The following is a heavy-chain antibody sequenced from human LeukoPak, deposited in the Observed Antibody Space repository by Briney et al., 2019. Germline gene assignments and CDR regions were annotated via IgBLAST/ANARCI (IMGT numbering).Heavy chain of an antibody. D-gene: IGHD3-10*01. CDR3: SRYYRYFDY. CDR1: GYTFTGYY. J-gene: IGHJ4*02. Sequence: ASVKVSCKASGYTFTGYYVHWVRQAPGQGLEWMGWINSNTGDTNYAQKFQGRVTMTRDTSINTAYMDLSGLRSDDTAVYYCSRYYRYFDYWGQGTLVTVSS. V-gene: IGHV1-2*02. CDR2: INSNTGDT.